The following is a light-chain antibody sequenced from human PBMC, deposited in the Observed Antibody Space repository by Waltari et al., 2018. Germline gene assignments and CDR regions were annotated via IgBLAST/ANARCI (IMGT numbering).Light chain of an antibody. Sequence: SYELTQPPSVSVSPGQTANLPCSADNLGEKYVSWYQQRPGQSPITVIYQDNQRPSGIPERFSGSNSGNTATLTISGTQALDEADYYCQAWDGATAVFGTGTQVTVL. CDR2: QDN. CDR1: NLGEKY. CDR3: QAWDGATAV. V-gene: IGLV3-1*01. J-gene: IGLJ1*01.